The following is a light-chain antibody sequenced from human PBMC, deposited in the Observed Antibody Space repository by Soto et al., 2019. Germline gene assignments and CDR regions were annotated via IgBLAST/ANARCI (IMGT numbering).Light chain of an antibody. CDR2: EDT. CDR1: SNDVGKYNV. V-gene: IGLV2-23*01. J-gene: IGLJ3*02. CDR3: CSDAGSDNWV. Sequence: QSALTQPASVSGSPGQSITMSCTGTSNDVGKYNVVSWYQHHPGNAPKLIIYEDTKRPSGLFNRFSGSRSGNTASLTISGLQAEDEAYYYCCSDAGSDNWVFGGGTKLTVL.